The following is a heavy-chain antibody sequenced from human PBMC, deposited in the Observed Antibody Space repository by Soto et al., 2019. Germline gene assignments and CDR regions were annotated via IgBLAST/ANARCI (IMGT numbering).Heavy chain of an antibody. V-gene: IGHV1-18*01. Sequence: QVQLVQSGAEVKKPGASVKVSCKASGYTFTSYGISWVRQAPGQGLEWMGWISAYNGNTNSAQKLQGRVTMTTDTSPCTAYGDLRSLRSDDTAVYYCARGYFWRGYPRPYGIHVWGQGTTVTVSS. D-gene: IGHD3-3*01. CDR2: ISAYNGNT. CDR1: GYTFTSYG. CDR3: ARGYFWRGYPRPYGIHV. J-gene: IGHJ6*02.